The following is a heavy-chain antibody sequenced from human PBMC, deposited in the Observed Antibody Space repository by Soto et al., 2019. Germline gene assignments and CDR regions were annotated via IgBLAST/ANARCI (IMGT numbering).Heavy chain of an antibody. Sequence: ESGGGVVQPGGSLRLSCEASGFTFRNYEMNWVRQAPGKGLEWVSYISSSGDTIYNADSVKGRFTISRDNAKNSLYLQMNSLRAEDTAVYYCVRWPEYCRSTSCYIVHWGQGTLVTVSS. CDR2: ISSSGDTI. V-gene: IGHV3-48*03. D-gene: IGHD2-2*02. CDR1: GFTFRNYE. CDR3: VRWPEYCRSTSCYIVH. J-gene: IGHJ5*02.